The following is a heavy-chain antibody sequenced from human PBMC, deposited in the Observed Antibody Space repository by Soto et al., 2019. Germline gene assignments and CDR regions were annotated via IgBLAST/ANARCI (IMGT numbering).Heavy chain of an antibody. CDR3: ARDTIDCRPEWCFVYYMDV. V-gene: IGHV3-21*01. D-gene: IGHD3-3*01. CDR2: ISSSSSYI. J-gene: IGHJ6*03. CDR1: GFTFSSYS. Sequence: GGSLRLSCAASGFTFSSYSMNWVRQAPGKGLEWVSSISSSSSYIYYADSVKGRFTISRDNAKNSLYLQTNSLRAEDTAVYYCARDTIDCRPEWCFVYYMDVWGKGTTVTVSS.